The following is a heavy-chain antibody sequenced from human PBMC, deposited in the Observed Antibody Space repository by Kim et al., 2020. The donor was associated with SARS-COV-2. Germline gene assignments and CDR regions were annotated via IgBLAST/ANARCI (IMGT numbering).Heavy chain of an antibody. Sequence: SETLSLTCTVSGGSISSSSYYWGWIRQPPGKGLEWIGSIYYSGSTYYNPSLKSRVTISVDTSKNQFSLKLSSVTAADTAVYYCATPRYYDILTGPPRGWFDPWGQGTLVTVSS. J-gene: IGHJ5*02. CDR1: GGSISSSSYY. V-gene: IGHV4-39*01. CDR2: IYYSGST. D-gene: IGHD3-9*01. CDR3: ATPRYYDILTGPPRGWFDP.